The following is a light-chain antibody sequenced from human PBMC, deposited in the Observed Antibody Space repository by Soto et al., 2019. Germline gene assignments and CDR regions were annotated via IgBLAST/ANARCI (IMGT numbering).Light chain of an antibody. Sequence: QAVVTQPPSVSGAPGQRVTISCIGSSSNIGAGYDVHWYQQLPGTAPKLLIYGNSNRPSGVPDRFSGSKSGTSASLAITGLQAEDEADYYCQSYDSSLSVWVFGGGTKLTVL. CDR3: QSYDSSLSVWV. V-gene: IGLV1-40*01. CDR2: GNS. J-gene: IGLJ3*02. CDR1: SSNIGAGYD.